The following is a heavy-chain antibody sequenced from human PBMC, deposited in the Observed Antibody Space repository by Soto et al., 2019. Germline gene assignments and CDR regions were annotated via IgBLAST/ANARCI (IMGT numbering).Heavy chain of an antibody. V-gene: IGHV5-51*01. J-gene: IGHJ4*02. CDR1: SYIFTNYW. CDR2: IHPGDSDT. D-gene: IGHD2-15*01. CDR3: VRQGLNRMSPVPATSDY. Sequence: PVEPLKISCQCSSYIFTNYWISLVLQRPCKGLEWMGIIHPGDSDTRYSPSFHGQVTISVDRSTSTAYLQWSSLEASDTAIYYCVRQGLNRMSPVPATSDYWGQGTLVTVSS.